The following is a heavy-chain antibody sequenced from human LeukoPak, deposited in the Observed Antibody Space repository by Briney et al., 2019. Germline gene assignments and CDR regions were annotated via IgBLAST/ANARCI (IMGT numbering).Heavy chain of an antibody. CDR2: IIPIFGTA. CDR3: ARDGSYYYDSSGYDDAFDI. J-gene: IGHJ3*02. Sequence: SVKVSCKASGGTFSSYAISWVRQAPGQGLEWMGGIIPIFGTANYAQKFQGRVTITTDESTSTAYMELSSLRSEDTAVYYCARDGSYYYDSSGYDDAFDIWGQGTMVTVSS. V-gene: IGHV1-69*05. CDR1: GGTFSSYA. D-gene: IGHD3-22*01.